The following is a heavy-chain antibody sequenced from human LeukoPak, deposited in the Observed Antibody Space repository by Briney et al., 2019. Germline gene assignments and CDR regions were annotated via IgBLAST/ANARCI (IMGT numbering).Heavy chain of an antibody. D-gene: IGHD4-17*01. V-gene: IGHV4-59*08. CDR3: ARLGEYGDYVFRFDP. J-gene: IGHJ5*02. CDR1: GGSISSYY. Sequence: SETLSLTCTVSGGSISSYYWSWIRQPPGKGLEWIGYIYYSGSTDYNPSLKSRVTMSVDTSKNQFSLKLSSVTAADTAVYYCARLGEYGDYVFRFDPWGQGTLVTVSS. CDR2: IYYSGST.